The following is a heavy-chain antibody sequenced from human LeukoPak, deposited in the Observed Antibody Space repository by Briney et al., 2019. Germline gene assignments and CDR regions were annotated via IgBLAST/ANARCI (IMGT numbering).Heavy chain of an antibody. CDR2: ISGSGGSK. V-gene: IGHV3-23*01. D-gene: IGHD2-15*01. CDR1: GFTFSSYA. Sequence: KSGRSLRLSCAASGFTFSSYAMSWVRQAPGKGLEGVSAISGSGGSKYYADSVKGRFTISRDNSKNTLYLQMNSLRAEDTAVYYCAKDRDCGRYFDYWGQGTLVTVSS. CDR3: AKDRDCGRYFDY. J-gene: IGHJ4*02.